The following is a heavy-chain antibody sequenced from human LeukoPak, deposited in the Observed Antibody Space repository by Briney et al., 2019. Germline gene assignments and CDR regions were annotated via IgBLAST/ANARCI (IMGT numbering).Heavy chain of an antibody. CDR1: GYTFTGYY. CDR2: INPSGGST. Sequence: GASLKVSCKASGYTFTGYYMHWVRQAPGQGLEWMGIINPSGGSTSYAQKFQGRVTMTRDMSTSTVYMELSSLRSEDTAVYYCARDRNLWPFDYWGQGTLVTVSS. D-gene: IGHD4-11*01. J-gene: IGHJ4*02. V-gene: IGHV1-46*01. CDR3: ARDRNLWPFDY.